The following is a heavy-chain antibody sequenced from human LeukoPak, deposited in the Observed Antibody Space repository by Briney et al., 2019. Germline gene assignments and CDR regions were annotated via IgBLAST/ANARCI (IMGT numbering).Heavy chain of an antibody. J-gene: IGHJ3*02. Sequence: GGSLRLSCAASGFTFSSYAMSWVRQAPGKGLEWVSAISGSGGSTYYADSVKGRFTISRDNSKNTLYLQMNSPRAEDTAVYYCAKDLEVTMVRGVIPDAFDIWGQGTMVTVSS. D-gene: IGHD3-10*01. CDR3: AKDLEVTMVRGVIPDAFDI. V-gene: IGHV3-23*01. CDR2: ISGSGGST. CDR1: GFTFSSYA.